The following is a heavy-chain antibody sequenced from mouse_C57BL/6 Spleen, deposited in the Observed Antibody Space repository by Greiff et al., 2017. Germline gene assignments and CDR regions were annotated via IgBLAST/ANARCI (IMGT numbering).Heavy chain of an antibody. V-gene: IGHV3-6*01. CDR3: ARDYSNFDY. CDR1: GYSITSGYY. J-gene: IGHJ2*01. CDR2: ISYDGSN. D-gene: IGHD2-5*01. Sequence: VQLKESGPGLVKPSQSLSLTCSVTGYSITSGYYWNWIRQFPGNKLEWMGYISYDGSNNYNPSLNNLISITRDTSKNQFFLKVNSVTTEDTATYYCARDYSNFDYWGQGTTLTFSS.